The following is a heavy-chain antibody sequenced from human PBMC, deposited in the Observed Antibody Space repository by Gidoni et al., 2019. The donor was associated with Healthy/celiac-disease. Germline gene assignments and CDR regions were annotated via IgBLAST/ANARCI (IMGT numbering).Heavy chain of an antibody. V-gene: IGHV4-34*01. Sequence: QVQLQQWGAGLLKPSATLSLTCAVYGGSFSGYYWSWLRQPPGKGLEWIGEINHSGSTNYNPSLKSRVTISVDTSKNQCSQKLSSVTAADTAVYYCARGLGLGYCSSTSCYRTPPIFDYWGQGTLVTVSS. CDR2: INHSGST. CDR3: ARGLGLGYCSSTSCYRTPPIFDY. CDR1: GGSFSGYY. D-gene: IGHD2-2*02. J-gene: IGHJ4*02.